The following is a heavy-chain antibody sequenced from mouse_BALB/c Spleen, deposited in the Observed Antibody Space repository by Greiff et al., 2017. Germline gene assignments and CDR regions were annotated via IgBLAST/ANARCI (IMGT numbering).Heavy chain of an antibody. V-gene: IGHV5-4*02. CDR2: ISDGGSYT. CDR1: GFTFSDYY. D-gene: IGHD1-1*01. Sequence: DVMLVESGGGLVKPGGSLKLSCAASGFTFSDYYMYWVRQTPEKRLEWVATISDGGSYTYYPDSVKGRFTISRDNAKNNLYLQMSSLKSEDTAMYYCARATGSSYGYAMDDWGQGTSVTVSS. J-gene: IGHJ4*01. CDR3: ARATGSSYGYAMDD.